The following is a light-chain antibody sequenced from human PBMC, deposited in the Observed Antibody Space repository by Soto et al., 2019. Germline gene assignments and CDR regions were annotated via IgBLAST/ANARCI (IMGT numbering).Light chain of an antibody. V-gene: IGKV3-11*01. CDR2: ATS. J-gene: IGKJ4*01. CDR3: QQRIDWPPSLT. Sequence: EVVLTQYKATLSLSPGERATLSCRASQSVRSSLAWYQQRPGQAPRLLIYATSHRASGIPARFSGSGSGTDFTLTISSLEPEDSAVYCCQQRIDWPPSLTFCGRGNVDI. CDR1: QSVRSS.